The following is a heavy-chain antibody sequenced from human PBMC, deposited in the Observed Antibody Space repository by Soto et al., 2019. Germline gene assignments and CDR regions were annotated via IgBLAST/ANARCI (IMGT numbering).Heavy chain of an antibody. CDR1: GGSISGGNYD. J-gene: IGHJ5*02. CDR2: IYYSGST. V-gene: IGHV4-31*03. Sequence: PSETPLTCTGSGGSISGGNYDWSWIRQHPGKGLEWIGYIYYSGSTSYNPSLKSRVTISVDTSKNHFSLKLSSVTAADTAVYYCARVFSDSSSFFDPWGQGTLVTVSS. D-gene: IGHD6-13*01. CDR3: ARVFSDSSSFFDP.